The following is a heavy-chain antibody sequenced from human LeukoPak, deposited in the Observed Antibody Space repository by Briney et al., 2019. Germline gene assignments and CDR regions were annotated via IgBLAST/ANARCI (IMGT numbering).Heavy chain of an antibody. V-gene: IGHV4-59*01. CDR3: ARDRGGLAFDI. CDR1: GGSISSYF. J-gene: IGHJ3*02. D-gene: IGHD3-10*01. CDR2: IYYIGIT. Sequence: SETLSLTCTVSGGSISSYFWSWIRQPPGKGLEWIGYIYYIGITNYNPSLKSRVTISVDTSKNHFSLNLSSVTAADPAVYYCARDRGGLAFDIWGQGTMSTVSS.